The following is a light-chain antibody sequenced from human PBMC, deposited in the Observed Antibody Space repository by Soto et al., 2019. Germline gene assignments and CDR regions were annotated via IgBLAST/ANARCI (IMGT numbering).Light chain of an antibody. V-gene: IGLV2-8*01. CDR3: AAWDDSLSGWV. CDR1: SSDVGGYNY. J-gene: IGLJ3*02. Sequence: QSVLTQPPSASGSPGQSVTISCTGTSSDVGGYNYVSWYQQHPGKAPKLMIYEVSKRPSGVPDRFSGSKSGNTASLTVSGLQPEDEADYYCAAWDDSLSGWVFGGGTKLTVL. CDR2: EVS.